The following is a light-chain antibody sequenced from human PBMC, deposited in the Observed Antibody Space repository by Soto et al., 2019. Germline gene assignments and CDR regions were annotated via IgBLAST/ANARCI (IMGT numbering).Light chain of an antibody. CDR2: EVS. V-gene: IGLV2-14*01. Sequence: QSALTQPASVSGSPGQSITISCTGSSSDVGSYNYVSWYQQHPGKAPKLMIYEVSNRPSGLSNRFSGSKSGNTASLTISGLQAEDEADYYCLSYTSSTTPCVFAGGTKVTVL. CDR1: SSDVGSYNY. CDR3: LSYTSSTTPCV. J-gene: IGLJ3*02.